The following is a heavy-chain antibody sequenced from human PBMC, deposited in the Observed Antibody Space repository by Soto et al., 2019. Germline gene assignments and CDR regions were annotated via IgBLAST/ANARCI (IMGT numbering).Heavy chain of an antibody. CDR1: GFTFSSYG. CDR2: IWYDGSNK. D-gene: IGHD2-2*01. J-gene: IGHJ5*02. CDR3: AREMWPRSTSETCWFDP. V-gene: IGHV3-33*01. Sequence: QVQLVESGGGVVQPGRSLRLSCAASGFTFSSYGMHWVRQAPGKGLEWVAVIWYDGSNKYYADSVKGRFTISRDNSKNTLYLQMNSLRAEDTAVYYCAREMWPRSTSETCWFDPWGQGTLVTVSS.